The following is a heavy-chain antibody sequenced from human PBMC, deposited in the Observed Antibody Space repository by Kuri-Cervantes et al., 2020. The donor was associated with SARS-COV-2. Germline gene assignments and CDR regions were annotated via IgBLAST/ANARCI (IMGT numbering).Heavy chain of an antibody. V-gene: IGHV3-53*01. Sequence: GGSLRLSCAASGFTVSTNFMNFFRQSAGKGLEWVSSLNPGGATFYADSVKGRFTISRDNAKNSLYLQMNSLRGEDTAVYYCARDGTAGGSYNWFDPWGQGTLVTVSS. D-gene: IGHD1-26*01. CDR3: ARDGTAGGSYNWFDP. CDR2: LNPGGAT. J-gene: IGHJ5*02. CDR1: GFTVSTNF.